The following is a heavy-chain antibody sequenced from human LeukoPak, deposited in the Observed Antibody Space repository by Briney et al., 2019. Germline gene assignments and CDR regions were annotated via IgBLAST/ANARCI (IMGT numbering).Heavy chain of an antibody. CDR3: AKDRSPEWLRMTDAFDI. D-gene: IGHD5-12*01. CDR1: GFTFSSYG. V-gene: IGHV3-23*01. Sequence: GGSLRLSCAASGFTFSSYGMSWVRQAPGKGLEWVSAISGSGGSTYYADSVEGRFTISRDNSKNTLYLQMNSLRAEDTAVYYCAKDRSPEWLRMTDAFDIWGQGTMVTVSS. CDR2: ISGSGGST. J-gene: IGHJ3*02.